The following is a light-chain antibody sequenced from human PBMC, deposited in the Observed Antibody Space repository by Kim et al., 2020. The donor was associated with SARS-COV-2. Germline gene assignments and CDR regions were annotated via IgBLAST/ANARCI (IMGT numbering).Light chain of an antibody. CDR3: QQYIDTPLT. Sequence: PGERATLSCRARHRVGSNVLAWYQQKPGQAPRILIFGASSRVTGIPDRFSGSGSGTDFTLTISRLEPEDFAVYYCQQYIDTPLTFGGGTKVDIK. CDR1: HRVGSNV. V-gene: IGKV3-20*01. CDR2: GAS. J-gene: IGKJ4*01.